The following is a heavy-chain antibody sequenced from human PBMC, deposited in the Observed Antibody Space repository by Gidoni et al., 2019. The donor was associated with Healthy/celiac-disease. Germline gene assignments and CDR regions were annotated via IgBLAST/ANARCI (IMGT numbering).Heavy chain of an antibody. CDR3: AADYPPNYYYYMDV. CDR1: GFTFTSSA. J-gene: IGHJ6*03. CDR2: IVVGSGNT. V-gene: IGHV1-58*01. Sequence: QMQLVQSGPEVKKPGTSVKVSCKASGFTFTSSAVQWVRQARGQRLEWIGWIVVGSGNTNYAQKFQERVTITRDMSTSTAYMELSSLRSEDTAVYYCAADYPPNYYYYMDVWGKGTTVTVSS.